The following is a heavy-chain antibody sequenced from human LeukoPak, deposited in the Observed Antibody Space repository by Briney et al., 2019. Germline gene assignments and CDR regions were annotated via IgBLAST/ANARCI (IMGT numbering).Heavy chain of an antibody. Sequence: ASVKVSCKASGYTFTSYDINWVRQATGQGLEWMGWMNPNSGNTGYAQKFQGRVTMTRNTSISTAYMELSSLRSEDTAVYYCAREVVPAAMFDYWGQGTLVTVSS. J-gene: IGHJ4*02. CDR1: GYTFTSYD. CDR3: AREVVPAAMFDY. D-gene: IGHD2-2*01. V-gene: IGHV1-8*01. CDR2: MNPNSGNT.